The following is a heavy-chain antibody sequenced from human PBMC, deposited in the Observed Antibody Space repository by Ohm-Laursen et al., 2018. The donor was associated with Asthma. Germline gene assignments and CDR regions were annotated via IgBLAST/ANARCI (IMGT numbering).Heavy chain of an antibody. CDR2: ISGNGGRT. CDR1: GFTFSTYA. V-gene: IGHV3-23*01. CDR3: AIGEDDIGDSGWFEH. J-gene: IGHJ5*02. D-gene: IGHD2-21*02. Sequence: SLRLSCAAPGFTFSTYAMNWVRQAPGKGLEWVSDISGNGGRTKYADFVTGRFTISRDNSKNTLYLQMNSLRAEDTALYYCAIGEDDIGDSGWFEHWGQETLVTVSS.